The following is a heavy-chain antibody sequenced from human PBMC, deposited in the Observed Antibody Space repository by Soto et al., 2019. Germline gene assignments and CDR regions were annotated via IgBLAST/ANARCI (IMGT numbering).Heavy chain of an antibody. D-gene: IGHD3-10*01. CDR2: IYSSGNT. V-gene: IGHV4-4*07. CDR1: GGSISGFY. Sequence: SETLSLTCTVSGGSISGFYWTWIRQPAGRVLEWIGRIYSSGNTYYNPSLTSRVTMSVDTSKNQFSLKLTSVTAADTAVYFCARDHWTPVGGSGSYYFFDYWGQGALVT. J-gene: IGHJ4*02. CDR3: ARDHWTPVGGSGSYYFFDY.